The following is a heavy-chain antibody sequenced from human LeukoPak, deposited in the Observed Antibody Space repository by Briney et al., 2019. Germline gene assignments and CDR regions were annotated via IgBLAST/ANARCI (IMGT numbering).Heavy chain of an antibody. CDR3: ARTPITFGGVIVDYGLDV. CDR2: MNPNSGNT. Sequence: ASVKVSCKASGYTSTSYDINWVRQATGQGLEWMGWMNPNSGNTGYAQRFQGRLTMTRNTSISTAYMELSSLTSEDTAVYYCARTPITFGGVIVDYGLDVWGQGTTVTVSS. J-gene: IGHJ6*02. V-gene: IGHV1-8*01. CDR1: GYTSTSYD. D-gene: IGHD3-16*02.